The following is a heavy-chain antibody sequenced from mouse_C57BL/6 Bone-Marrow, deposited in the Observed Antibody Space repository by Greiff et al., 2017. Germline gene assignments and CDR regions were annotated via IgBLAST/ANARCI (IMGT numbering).Heavy chain of an antibody. V-gene: IGHV1-81*01. CDR2: IYPRSGNT. CDR1: GYTFTSYG. Sequence: VKLQESGAELARPGASVKLSCKASGYTFTSYGISWVKQRPGQGLEWIGEIYPRSGNTYYNEKFKGKATLTADKSSSTAYMELRSLTSEDSAVYFCARGTYYSNLGSMDYWGQGTSVTVSA. D-gene: IGHD2-5*01. CDR3: ARGTYYSNLGSMDY. J-gene: IGHJ4*01.